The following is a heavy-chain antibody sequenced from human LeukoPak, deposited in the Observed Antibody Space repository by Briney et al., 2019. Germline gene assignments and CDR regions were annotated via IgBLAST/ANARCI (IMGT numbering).Heavy chain of an antibody. V-gene: IGHV1-2*06. CDR3: ASVKITFGGVIARWL. D-gene: IGHD3-16*02. J-gene: IGHJ3*01. Sequence: GASVKVSCKASGYTFTGYHMHWVRQAPGQGLEWMGRINPNSGGTNYAQKFQGRVTMTRDTSISTAYMELSRLRSDDTAVYYCASVKITFGGVIARWLWGQGTMVTVSS. CDR1: GYTFTGYH. CDR2: INPNSGGT.